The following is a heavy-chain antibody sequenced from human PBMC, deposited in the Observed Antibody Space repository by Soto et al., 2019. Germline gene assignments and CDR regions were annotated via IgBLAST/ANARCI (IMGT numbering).Heavy chain of an antibody. Sequence: KPSETLSLTCAVYGGSFSGYYWSWIRQPPGKGLEWIGEINHSGSTNYNPSLKSRVTISVDTSKNQFSLKLSSVTAADTAVYYCARLRGSVLHPFYYYYYYGMDVWGQGTTVTVSS. CDR2: INHSGST. D-gene: IGHD2-15*01. CDR3: ARLRGSVLHPFYYYYYYGMDV. V-gene: IGHV4-34*01. CDR1: GGSFSGYY. J-gene: IGHJ6*02.